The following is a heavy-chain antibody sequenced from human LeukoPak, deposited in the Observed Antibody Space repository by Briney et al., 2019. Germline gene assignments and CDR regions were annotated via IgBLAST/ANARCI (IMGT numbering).Heavy chain of an antibody. CDR2: IYPGDSDT. CDR3: ARGSDVPSQSGYCSGGRCYPYGMDV. V-gene: IGHV5-51*01. CDR1: GYSFTSYW. Sequence: GESLKISCNGSGYSFTSYWIGWVRQMPGKGLEWMGIIYPGDSDTRYSPSFQRQVTISADKSISTAYLQWSSLKASGTAMYYCARGSDVPSQSGYCSGGRCYPYGMDVWGQGTTVTVSS. D-gene: IGHD2-15*01. J-gene: IGHJ6*02.